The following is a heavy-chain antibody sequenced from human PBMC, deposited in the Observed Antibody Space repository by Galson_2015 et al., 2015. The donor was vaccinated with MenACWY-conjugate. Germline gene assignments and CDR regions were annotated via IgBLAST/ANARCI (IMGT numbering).Heavy chain of an antibody. Sequence: SETLSLTCTVSGDSIISNYWSWVRQPPGRGLEWIGYIYYSGSTNYNPSLKSRVTISLDTSKNQFSLKLNSVTAADTAVYYCARGRRSSRYTGFEYWGQGSLVTVSS. CDR1: GDSIISNY. CDR2: IYYSGST. D-gene: IGHD6-13*01. J-gene: IGHJ4*02. V-gene: IGHV4-59*01. CDR3: ARGRRSSRYTGFEY.